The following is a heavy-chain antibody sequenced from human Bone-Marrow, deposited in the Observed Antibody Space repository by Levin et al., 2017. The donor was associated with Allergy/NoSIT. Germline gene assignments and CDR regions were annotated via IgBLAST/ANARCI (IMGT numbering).Heavy chain of an antibody. CDR1: GYTFSTSW. V-gene: IGHV5-51*01. J-gene: IGHJ5*02. CDR3: ARRSCLEFYCGGDGDWFDP. Sequence: KPGGSLRLSCKGSGYTFSTSWIGWVRQMPGKGLEWMGLIYPGDSETRYSPSFQGQVTISADKSISTAYLQWRSLRASDTAIYYCARRSCLEFYCGGDGDWFDPWGQGTPVTVSS. CDR2: IYPGDSET. D-gene: IGHD2-21*02.